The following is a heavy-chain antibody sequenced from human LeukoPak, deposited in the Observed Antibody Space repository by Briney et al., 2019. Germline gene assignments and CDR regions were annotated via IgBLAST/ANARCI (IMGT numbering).Heavy chain of an antibody. J-gene: IGHJ6*04. CDR3: ARENYAYYGMDV. D-gene: IGHD1-7*01. CDR1: GFTLSSYW. CDR2: INGDGSST. V-gene: IGHV3-74*01. Sequence: GRSLRLSCAASGFTLSSYWMHWVRQAPGKGLVWVSLINGDGSSTTYADSVKGRFTISRDNAKNTLYLQMNSLRAEDTAVYYCARENYAYYGMDVWGKGTTVTVSS.